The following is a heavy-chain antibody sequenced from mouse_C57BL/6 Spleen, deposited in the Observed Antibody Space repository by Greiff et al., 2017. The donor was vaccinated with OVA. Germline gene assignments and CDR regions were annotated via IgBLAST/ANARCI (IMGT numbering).Heavy chain of an antibody. CDR1: GYTFTSYW. CDR2: IYPGNRDT. D-gene: IGHD1-1*01. Sequence: EVKLQQSGTVLARPGASLKMSCKTSGYTFTSYWMPWVKQRPGQGLVWIGAIYPGNRDTSYNQKFKGQATLAAVPYASTAYMDGSSRTNEGSAVYYCTRDYYSRSLDYGGKGTTLPVSS. V-gene: IGHV1-5*01. J-gene: IGHJ2*01. CDR3: TRDYYSRSLDY.